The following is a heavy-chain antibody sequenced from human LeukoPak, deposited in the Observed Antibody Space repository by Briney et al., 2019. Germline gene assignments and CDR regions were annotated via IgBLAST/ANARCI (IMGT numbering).Heavy chain of an antibody. V-gene: IGHV3-48*02. CDR2: ISSSISNT. CDR1: GFTFSFYS. J-gene: IGHJ4*02. Sequence: QSGGSLRLSCAASGFTFSFYSMNWVRQAPGKGLEWVSYISSSISNTHYADSVKGRFTLSRDNAKNSLYLQMNSLRDEDTAVYFCARESGWTVDYCGQGNLVTVSS. D-gene: IGHD6-19*01. CDR3: ARESGWTVDY.